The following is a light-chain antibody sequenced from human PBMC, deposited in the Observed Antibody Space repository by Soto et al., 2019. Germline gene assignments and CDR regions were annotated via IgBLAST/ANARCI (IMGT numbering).Light chain of an antibody. J-gene: IGLJ2*01. Sequence: VVTQPPSVSVAPGKTATITCGGNNIGSNSVHWYQRKAGQVRVLGIHYDTDLTSGLPERFSGSKSGNTATLTIRRVEDGDEADYYCQVWDYSIGHVVFGGGTKLTVL. CDR3: QVWDYSIGHVV. CDR1: NIGSNS. V-gene: IGLV3-21*01. CDR2: YDT.